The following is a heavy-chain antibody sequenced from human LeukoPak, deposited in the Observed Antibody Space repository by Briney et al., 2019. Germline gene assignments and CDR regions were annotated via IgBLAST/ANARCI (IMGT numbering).Heavy chain of an antibody. CDR2: INPNSGGT. D-gene: IGHD6-19*01. Sequence: GASVKVSCKASGYTFTGYYMHWVRQAPGQGLGWMGRINPNSGGTNYAQKFQGRVTMTRDTSISTAYMELSRLRSDDTAVYYCARGAHLAVAGTEDYWGQGTLVTVSS. CDR1: GYTFTGYY. V-gene: IGHV1-2*06. CDR3: ARGAHLAVAGTEDY. J-gene: IGHJ4*02.